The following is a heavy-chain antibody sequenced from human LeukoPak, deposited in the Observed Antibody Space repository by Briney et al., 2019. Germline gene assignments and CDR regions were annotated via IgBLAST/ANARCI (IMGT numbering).Heavy chain of an antibody. Sequence: SETLSLTCTVSGGSPSTGNYYWGWVRQPPGKGREWIGTIYYSGSTYYNPALRSQVTISVDTSKNQFSLKLTSVAAADTAVYYCARHYSGWYNFFDFWGQGTLVTVSS. D-gene: IGHD6-19*01. J-gene: IGHJ4*02. CDR3: ARHYSGWYNFFDF. CDR1: GGSPSTGNYY. V-gene: IGHV4-39*01. CDR2: IYYSGST.